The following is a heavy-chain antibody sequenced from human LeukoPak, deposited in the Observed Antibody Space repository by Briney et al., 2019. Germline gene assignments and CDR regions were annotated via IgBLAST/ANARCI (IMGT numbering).Heavy chain of an antibody. J-gene: IGHJ4*02. CDR1: GGSISSNY. V-gene: IGHV4-59*08. CDR2: IYYSGST. D-gene: IGHD1-26*01. Sequence: SETLSLTCTVSGGSISSNYWSWIRQPPGKGLECIGYIYYSGSTNYNPSLKSRVTISVDTSKNQFSLKLSSVTAADTAVYYCARGSYPPGSLWDYWGQGTLVTVSS. CDR3: ARGSYPPGSLWDY.